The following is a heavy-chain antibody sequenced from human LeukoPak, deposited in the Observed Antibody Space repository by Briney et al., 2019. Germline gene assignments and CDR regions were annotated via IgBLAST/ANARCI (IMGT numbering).Heavy chain of an antibody. J-gene: IGHJ4*02. V-gene: IGHV3-30*18. CDR3: AKDRYSYAFEYSDS. CDR1: GFTFSSYG. Sequence: GGSLRLSCAASGFTFSSYGMHWVRQAPGKGLEWVTVISNDGSKKYYADSVKGRFTISRDNSKNTLSLQVSSLRAEDTAVYYCAKDRYSYAFEYSDSWGQGTLVTVSS. D-gene: IGHD5-18*01. CDR2: ISNDGSKK.